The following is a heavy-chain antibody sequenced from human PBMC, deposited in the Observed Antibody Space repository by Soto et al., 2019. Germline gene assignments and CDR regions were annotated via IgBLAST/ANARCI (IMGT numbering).Heavy chain of an antibody. V-gene: IGHV1-69*12. CDR2: IIPIFGTA. Sequence: QVQLVQSGAGVKKPGSSVKVSCKASGGTFSSYAISWVRQAPGQGLEWMGGIIPIFGTANYAQKFQGRVTITADESTSTAYMELSSLRSEDTAVYYCARTAYDYVWGSYRYQFDYWGQGTLVTVSS. CDR1: GGTFSSYA. J-gene: IGHJ4*02. CDR3: ARTAYDYVWGSYRYQFDY. D-gene: IGHD3-16*02.